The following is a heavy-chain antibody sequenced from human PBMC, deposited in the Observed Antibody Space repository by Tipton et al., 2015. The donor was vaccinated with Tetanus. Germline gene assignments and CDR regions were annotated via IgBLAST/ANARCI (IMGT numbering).Heavy chain of an antibody. CDR3: ASGVLLQGGPLDN. J-gene: IGHJ4*02. CDR2: ISFDGTYR. V-gene: IGHV3-30-3*01. Sequence: SLRLSCAASGLTFSRYALHWVRQAPGHGLEWVAIISFDGTYRYYADSAKGRFTISRDDSKNTLYLQVSSLRVDGTAVYYCASGVLLQGGPLDNWGQATLVAVSS. D-gene: IGHD3-10*01. CDR1: GLTFSRYA.